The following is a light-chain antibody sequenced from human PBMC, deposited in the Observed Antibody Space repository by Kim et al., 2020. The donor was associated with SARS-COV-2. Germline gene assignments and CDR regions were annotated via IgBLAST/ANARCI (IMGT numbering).Light chain of an antibody. CDR1: NSGSKS. Sequence: APGKTARIICGGNNSGSKSVHWYQQKPGQAPVLVIYYDSDRPSGIPERFSGSNSGNTATLTISRVEAGDEADYYCQVWDSSSDHPVFGGGTQLTVL. CDR3: QVWDSSSDHPV. V-gene: IGLV3-21*04. CDR2: YDS. J-gene: IGLJ3*02.